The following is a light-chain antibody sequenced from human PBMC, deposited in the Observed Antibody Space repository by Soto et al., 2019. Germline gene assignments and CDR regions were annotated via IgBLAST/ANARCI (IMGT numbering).Light chain of an antibody. CDR3: QQRHNWPIT. Sequence: EMVLTQSPATLSLSPGERATLSCRACETIRNLLAWYQQRPGQAPRLLIYDAFSRAPGIPARFSGGGSGTDFTLTISSLEPEDFGVYYCQQRHNWPITFGQGTRLEIK. J-gene: IGKJ5*01. CDR2: DAF. CDR1: ETIRNL. V-gene: IGKV3-11*01.